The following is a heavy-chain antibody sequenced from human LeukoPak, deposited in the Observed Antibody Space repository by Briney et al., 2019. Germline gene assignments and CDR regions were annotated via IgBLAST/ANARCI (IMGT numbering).Heavy chain of an antibody. J-gene: IGHJ4*02. Sequence: RPGGSLRLSCAASGFTFSGHWMSWVRQAPGKGLEWVANINQGGSDNYYVDSVKGRFTISRDNANNLLYLQMNSLRGEDTAVYYCTRDRSRAEDDWGQGTLVTVSS. V-gene: IGHV3-7*01. CDR3: TRDRSRAEDD. D-gene: IGHD1-14*01. CDR1: GFTFSGHW. CDR2: INQGGSDN.